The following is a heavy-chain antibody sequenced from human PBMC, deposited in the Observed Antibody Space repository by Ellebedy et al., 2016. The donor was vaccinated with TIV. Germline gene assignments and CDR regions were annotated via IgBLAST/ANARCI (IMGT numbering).Heavy chain of an antibody. CDR1: GYTLTELS. V-gene: IGHV1-24*01. D-gene: IGHD1-26*01. J-gene: IGHJ4*02. CDR3: ATEVGSYASFDY. Sequence: ASVKVSCXVSGYTLTELSMHWVRQAPGKGLEWMGGFDPEDGETIYAQKFQGRVTMTEDTSTDTAYMELSSLRSEDTAVYYCATEVGSYASFDYWGQGTLVTVSS. CDR2: FDPEDGET.